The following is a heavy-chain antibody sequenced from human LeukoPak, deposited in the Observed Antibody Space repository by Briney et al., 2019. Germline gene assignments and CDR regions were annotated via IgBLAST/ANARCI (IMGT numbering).Heavy chain of an antibody. CDR3: ARGGPNLAGYYYMDV. CDR2: INHSGST. D-gene: IGHD3-10*01. J-gene: IGHJ6*03. CDR1: GGSFSGYY. Sequence: SETLSLTCAVYGGSFSGYYWSWIRQPPGKGLEWIGEINHSGSTNYNPSLKSRVTISVDTSENQFSLKLSSVTAADTAVYYCARGGPNLAGYYYMDVWGKGTTVTVSS. V-gene: IGHV4-34*01.